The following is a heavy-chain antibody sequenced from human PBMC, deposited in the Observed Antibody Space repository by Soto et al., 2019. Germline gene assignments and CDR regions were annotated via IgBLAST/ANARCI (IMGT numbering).Heavy chain of an antibody. D-gene: IGHD3-3*01. CDR3: ARKQAGFFYGIDY. CDR2: IADFGYT. J-gene: IGHJ4*02. CDR1: CGSINSGGYY. Sequence: SETLSLTCTVSCGSINSGGYYWTWLRQHPGKGLEWLGYIADFGYTFYNPSLQSRVILSMDTSKSQFSLKLSSATAADTAVYFCARKQAGFFYGIDYWGQGTLVTVSS. V-gene: IGHV4-31*03.